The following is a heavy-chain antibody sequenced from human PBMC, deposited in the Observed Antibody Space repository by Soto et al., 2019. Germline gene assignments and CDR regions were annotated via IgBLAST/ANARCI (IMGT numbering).Heavy chain of an antibody. D-gene: IGHD3-10*01. V-gene: IGHV4-30-4*01. CDR3: ARGRFGEIHDY. CDR1: SGSISSGEYY. J-gene: IGHJ4*02. CDR2: IFYSGST. Sequence: SETLSLTCTVSSGSISSGEYYWSWLRQPPGKGLEWIGYIFYSGSTHYNPSLKSRVTISVAPSKNQFSLHLNSVTAADTAVYHCARGRFGEIHDYWGQGTLVTVPQ.